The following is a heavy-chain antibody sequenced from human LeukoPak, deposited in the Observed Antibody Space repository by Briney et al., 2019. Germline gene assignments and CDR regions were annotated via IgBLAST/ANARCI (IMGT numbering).Heavy chain of an antibody. CDR1: GHSISTGYY. V-gene: IGHV4-38-2*02. CDR2: LYHSGSR. Sequence: SEALSLTCTVTGHSISTGYYWGWIRQTPGKGLEWIGSLYHSGSRYYNPSLKSRVTISVDTSKNEFSLKLNSVTAADSGVYYCARFNPESDFWGHGTRVTVSS. CDR3: ARFNPESDF. J-gene: IGHJ5*01.